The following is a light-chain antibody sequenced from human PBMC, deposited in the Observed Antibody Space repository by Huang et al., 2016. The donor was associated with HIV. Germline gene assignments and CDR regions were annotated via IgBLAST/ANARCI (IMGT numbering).Light chain of an antibody. CDR3: QQYNHYST. V-gene: IGKV1-5*03. CDR1: PRISRW. CDR2: KAS. J-gene: IGKJ2*01. Sequence: DIQMTQSPSTLSASVGDRVTITCRASPRISRWWAWYQQKPGKAPKVLIYKASTLHSGVPSRFSGSGSGTEFTLTISSLQPDDFATYYCQQYNHYSTFGQGTKLEIK.